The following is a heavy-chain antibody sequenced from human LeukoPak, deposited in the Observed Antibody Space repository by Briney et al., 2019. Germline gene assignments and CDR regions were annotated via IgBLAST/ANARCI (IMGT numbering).Heavy chain of an antibody. V-gene: IGHV3-15*01. CDR2: IKSKTDGGTT. CDR3: TTDPRYLYYYDSSATGY. J-gene: IGHJ4*02. CDR1: GLTFSKYW. Sequence: GGSLRLSCATSGLTFSKYWMSWVRQAPGKGLEWVGRIKSKTDGGTTDYAAPVKGRFTISRDDSKNTLYLQMNSLKTEDTAVYYCTTDPRYLYYYDSSATGYWGQGTLVTVSS. D-gene: IGHD3-22*01.